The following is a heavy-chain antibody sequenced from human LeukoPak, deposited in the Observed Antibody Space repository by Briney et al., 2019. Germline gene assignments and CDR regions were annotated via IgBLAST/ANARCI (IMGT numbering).Heavy chain of an antibody. Sequence: GGSLRLSCAASGFTFSSYWMSWVRQAPGKGLEWVANIKQDGSEKYYVDSVKGRFTISRDNAKNSLYLQMNSLRAEDTAVYYCAREYYDILTGYSAYYFDYWGQGTLVTVSS. D-gene: IGHD3-9*01. CDR2: IKQDGSEK. V-gene: IGHV3-7*01. CDR1: GFTFSSYW. J-gene: IGHJ4*02. CDR3: AREYYDILTGYSAYYFDY.